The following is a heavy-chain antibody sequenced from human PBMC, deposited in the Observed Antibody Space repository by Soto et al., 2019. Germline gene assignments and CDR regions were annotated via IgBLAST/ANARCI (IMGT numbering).Heavy chain of an antibody. CDR2: IYSGRST. V-gene: IGHV3-53*01. Sequence: PEESLRLSCAASGFTVSSNYMSWVRQAPGKGLEWVSVIYSGRSTYYADSVKGRFTISRDNSKNTLYLQMNSLRAEDTAVYYCARDTGNIVGATTSYYYGMDVWGQGTTVTVSS. CDR1: GFTVSSNY. D-gene: IGHD1-26*01. CDR3: ARDTGNIVGATTSYYYGMDV. J-gene: IGHJ6*02.